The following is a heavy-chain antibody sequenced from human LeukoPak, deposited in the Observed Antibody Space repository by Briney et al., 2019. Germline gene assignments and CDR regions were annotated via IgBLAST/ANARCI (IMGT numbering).Heavy chain of an antibody. Sequence: SETLSLTCTVSGGSISSSSYYWGWLRQPPGKGLEWIGEINHSGSTNYNPSLKSRVTISVDTSKNQFSLKLSSVTAADTAVYYCARHGLDSAIFGVVINYYYYMDVWGKGTTVTVSS. D-gene: IGHD3-3*01. CDR1: GGSISSSSYY. CDR3: ARHGLDSAIFGVVINYYYYMDV. V-gene: IGHV4-39*01. CDR2: INHSGST. J-gene: IGHJ6*03.